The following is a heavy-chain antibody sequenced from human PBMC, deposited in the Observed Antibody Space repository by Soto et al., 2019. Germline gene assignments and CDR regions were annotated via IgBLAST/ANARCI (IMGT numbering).Heavy chain of an antibody. J-gene: IGHJ4*02. CDR2: IYSSGST. CDR3: GRGRADSNNILPANYPYSFDT. D-gene: IGHD3-9*01. CDR1: GGSISSYY. Sequence: PSETLSLTCTVSGGSISSYYWNWIRQPPGKGLEWIGYIYSSGSTNYNPSLKSRVTISLDTSKNQFSLKLSSVSAADTAVYYCGRGRADSNNILPANYPYSFDTWAQGPLFPFSS. V-gene: IGHV4-59*01.